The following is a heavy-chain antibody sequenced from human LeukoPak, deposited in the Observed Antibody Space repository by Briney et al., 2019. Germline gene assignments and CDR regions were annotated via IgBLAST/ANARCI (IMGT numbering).Heavy chain of an antibody. D-gene: IGHD6-19*01. CDR2: IKQDGSEK. J-gene: IGHJ5*02. CDR3: ARGHYPGTPQYSSGWYPFLTNWFDP. V-gene: IGHV3-7*01. CDR1: GFTFSSYS. Sequence: HPGGSLRLSCAASGFTFSSYSMTWVRQAPGKGLEWVANIKQDGSEKYYVDSVKGRFTISRDNAKNSLYLQMNSLRAEDTAVYYCARGHYPGTPQYSSGWYPFLTNWFDPWGQGTLVTVSS.